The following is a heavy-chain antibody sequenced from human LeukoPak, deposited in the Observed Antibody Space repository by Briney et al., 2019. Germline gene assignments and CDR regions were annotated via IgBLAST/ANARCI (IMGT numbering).Heavy chain of an antibody. CDR1: GFTFSSYA. CDR3: ARGDRRDGYRFDY. D-gene: IGHD5-24*01. J-gene: IGHJ4*02. V-gene: IGHV3-23*03. Sequence: PGGSLRLSCAASGFTFSSYAMNWVRQAPGKGLEWVSVLYSDDTTYYADSVKGRFTISRDNSKNTLFLQMNSLRAEDTAVYYCARGDRRDGYRFDYWGQGILVTVSS. CDR2: LYSDDTT.